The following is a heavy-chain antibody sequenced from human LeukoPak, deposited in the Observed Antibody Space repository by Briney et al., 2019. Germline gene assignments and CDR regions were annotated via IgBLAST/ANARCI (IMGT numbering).Heavy chain of an antibody. J-gene: IGHJ6*03. Sequence: SQTLSLTCAISGDSVSSNSAAWNWIRQSPSRGLEWLGRTYYRSKWSNDFAVSVKSRITINPDTSKNQFSLQLNSVTPEDTAVYYCAREYEQVLLSGYYYYYMDVWGKGTTVTVSS. CDR3: AREYEQVLLSGYYYYYMDV. CDR1: GDSVSSNSAA. V-gene: IGHV6-1*01. D-gene: IGHD6-6*01. CDR2: TYYRSKWSN.